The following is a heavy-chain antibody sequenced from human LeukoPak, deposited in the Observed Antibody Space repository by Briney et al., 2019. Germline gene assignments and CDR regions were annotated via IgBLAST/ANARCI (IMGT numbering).Heavy chain of an antibody. J-gene: IGHJ3*02. CDR2: IWYDGSNK. Sequence: PGGSLRLSCAASGFTFSSYGMHWVRQAPGKGLEWVAVIWYDGSNKYYADSVKGRFTISRDNSKNTLYLQMNSLRAEDTAVYYCARDRDPVRGAFDIWGQGTMVTVSS. CDR3: ARDRDPVRGAFDI. V-gene: IGHV3-33*01. D-gene: IGHD3-10*01. CDR1: GFTFSSYG.